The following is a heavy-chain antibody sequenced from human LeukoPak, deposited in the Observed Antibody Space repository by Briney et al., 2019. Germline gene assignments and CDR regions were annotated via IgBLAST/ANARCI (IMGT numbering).Heavy chain of an antibody. CDR3: ARDPGIEDY. CDR2: ITSNSNYI. D-gene: IGHD2-21*01. J-gene: IGHJ4*02. CDR1: GFTFTSYL. Sequence: GGSLRLSCAASGFTFTSYLMSWVRQAPGKGLEWVSSITSNSNYIYYADSVKGRFTISRDNAKNSLYLQMNSLRADDTAVYYCARDPGIEDYWGQGTLVTVSS. V-gene: IGHV3-21*01.